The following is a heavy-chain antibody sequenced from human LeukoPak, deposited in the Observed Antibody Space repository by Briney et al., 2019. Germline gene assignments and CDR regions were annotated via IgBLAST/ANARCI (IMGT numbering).Heavy chain of an antibody. CDR3: AKEVVWYYGSGSPNIDY. CDR2: ISGTGAST. CDR1: GFTFSNYA. Sequence: PGGSLRLSCAASGFTFSNYAMSWVRQAPGKGLEWVSAISGTGASTYYADSVKGRFTISRDNSKNTPYLQMNSLRAEDTAVYYCAKEVVWYYGSGSPNIDYWGQGTLVTVSS. J-gene: IGHJ4*02. V-gene: IGHV3-23*01. D-gene: IGHD3-10*01.